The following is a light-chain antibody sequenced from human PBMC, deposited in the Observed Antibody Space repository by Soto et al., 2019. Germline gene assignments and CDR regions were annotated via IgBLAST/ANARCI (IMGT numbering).Light chain of an antibody. CDR1: QGISNY. Sequence: IPLTQSPSSLSASVGDRVSITCRASQGISNYLAWYQQKPGKAPRLLIYVASTLQTGVPSRFSGSGSGTDFTLTISSLQPEDFATYYCQHLDGHPRAFGQGTKVEIK. CDR3: QHLDGHPRA. J-gene: IGKJ1*01. CDR2: VAS. V-gene: IGKV1-9*01.